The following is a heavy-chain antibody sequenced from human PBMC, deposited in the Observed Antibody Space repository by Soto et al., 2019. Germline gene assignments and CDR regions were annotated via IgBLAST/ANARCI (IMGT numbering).Heavy chain of an antibody. V-gene: IGHV3-66*01. CDR1: GFTVSSNY. CDR2: IYSGGST. J-gene: IGHJ3*02. Sequence: GGSLRLSCAASGFTVSSNYMSWVRQAPGKGLEWVSVIYSGGSTYYADSVKGRFTISRDNSKNTLYLQTNSLRAEDTAVYYCARTSKLTADDAFDIWGQGTMVTVSS. D-gene: IGHD3-16*01. CDR3: ARTSKLTADDAFDI.